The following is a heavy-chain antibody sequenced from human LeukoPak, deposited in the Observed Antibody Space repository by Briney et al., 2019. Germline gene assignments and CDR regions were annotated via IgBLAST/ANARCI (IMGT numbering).Heavy chain of an antibody. J-gene: IGHJ4*02. CDR1: GYTFTGYY. Sequence: ASVKVSCEASGYTFTGYYMHWVRQAPGQGLEWVGWINPDSAGTDYAQKFQGRVTMTRDTSISTAYMELSGLTSDDTAVYYCARDANHYYFDYWGQGTLVTVSS. CDR2: INPDSAGT. D-gene: IGHD1-14*01. V-gene: IGHV1-2*02. CDR3: ARDANHYYFDY.